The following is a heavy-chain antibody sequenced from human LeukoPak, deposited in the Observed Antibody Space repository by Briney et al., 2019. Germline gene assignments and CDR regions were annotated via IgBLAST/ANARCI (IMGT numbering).Heavy chain of an antibody. CDR2: INPSGGST. CDR1: GYTFTSYY. J-gene: IGHJ6*03. Sequence: ASVKVSCKASGYTFTSYYMHWVRQAPGQGLEWMGIINPSGGSTIYAQKCQGRGTMTRDTSTSTVYMELSSLRSEDTAVYYCARGEYQLLQGYYYSYMDVWGKGTTVTVSS. D-gene: IGHD2-2*01. CDR3: ARGEYQLLQGYYYSYMDV. V-gene: IGHV1-46*01.